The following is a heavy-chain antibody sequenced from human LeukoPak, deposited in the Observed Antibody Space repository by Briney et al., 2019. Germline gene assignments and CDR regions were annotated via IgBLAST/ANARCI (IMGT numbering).Heavy chain of an antibody. D-gene: IGHD3-3*01. V-gene: IGHV1-8*01. CDR1: GYTSTSYD. Sequence: GASVKVSCKASGYTSTSYDINWVRQATGQGLEWMGWMNPNSGNTGYAQKFQGRVTMTRNTSISTAYMELSSLRSEDTAVYYCARGAPGALDYDFWSGYSYWGQGTLVTVSS. CDR3: ARGAPGALDYDFWSGYSY. J-gene: IGHJ4*02. CDR2: MNPNSGNT.